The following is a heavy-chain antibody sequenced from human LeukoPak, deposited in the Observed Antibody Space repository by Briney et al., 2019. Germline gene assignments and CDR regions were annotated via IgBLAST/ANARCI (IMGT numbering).Heavy chain of an antibody. CDR1: GFTFSHYG. CDR2: MWSDGTKK. J-gene: IGHJ4*02. Sequence: PGRSLRLSCAASGFTFSHYGMHWVRQAPGKGLEWVAVMWSDGTKKYYADSVKGRFTVSRHTSKHTLYLQMSSLRAEDTAVYFCARDDHTTGRYSRFDYWGQGTLVTVSS. CDR3: ARDDHTTGRYSRFDY. V-gene: IGHV3-33*01. D-gene: IGHD2-8*01.